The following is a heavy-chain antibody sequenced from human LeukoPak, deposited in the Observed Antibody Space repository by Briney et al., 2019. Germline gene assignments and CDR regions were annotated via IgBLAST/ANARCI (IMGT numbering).Heavy chain of an antibody. CDR3: ARHYADGSGTL. D-gene: IGHD3-10*01. CDR1: GYRFTDYW. J-gene: IGHJ4*02. CDR2: IYPSDSDT. Sequence: GESLKISCKGSGYRFTDYWISWVRQMPGKGLEWMGFIYPSDSDTRYSPSFQGQVTISADKSINTAYLHWTGLKASDSGIYYCARHYADGSGTLWGQGTLVTVSS. V-gene: IGHV5-51*01.